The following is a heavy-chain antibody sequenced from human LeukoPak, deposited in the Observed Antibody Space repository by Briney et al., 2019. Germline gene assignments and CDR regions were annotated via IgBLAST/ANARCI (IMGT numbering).Heavy chain of an antibody. CDR3: ARVRPGLTLDY. CDR2: ISSSSSYI. Sequence: GGSLRLSCAASGFTFSSYSMNWVRQAPGKGLEWVSSISSSSSYIYYADSVKGRFTISRDNAKNSLYLQMNSLRADDTAVYYCARVRPGLTLDYWGQGILVTVSS. V-gene: IGHV3-21*01. J-gene: IGHJ4*02. CDR1: GFTFSSYS. D-gene: IGHD1-14*01.